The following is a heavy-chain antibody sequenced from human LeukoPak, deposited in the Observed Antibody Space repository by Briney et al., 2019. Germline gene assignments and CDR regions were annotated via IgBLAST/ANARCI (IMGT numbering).Heavy chain of an antibody. CDR2: ISGSGGST. J-gene: IGHJ6*02. CDR1: GFTFSSYA. V-gene: IGHV3-23*01. D-gene: IGHD2-21*02. Sequence: PGGSLRLSCAASGFTFSSYAMSWVRQAPGKGLEWVSAISGSGGSTYYADSVKGRFTISRDNSKNTLYLQMNSLRAEDTAVYYCAESSRTASYYGMDVWGQGTTVTVSS. CDR3: AESSRTASYYGMDV.